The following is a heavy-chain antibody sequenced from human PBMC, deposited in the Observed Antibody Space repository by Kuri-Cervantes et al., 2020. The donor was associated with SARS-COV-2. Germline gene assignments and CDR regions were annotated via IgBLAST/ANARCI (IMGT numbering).Heavy chain of an antibody. Sequence: ASVKVSCKASGYTFSKYTITWVRQAPGQGLEWMGWISGFSGNTKYAKTFQGRVTMTTDTSTSTAYMELRSLTSADAAIYYCAREGVDDLDSSAFFIWDHWGQGTLVTVSS. CDR3: AREGVDDLDSSAFFIWDH. D-gene: IGHD3-22*01. J-gene: IGHJ4*01. CDR2: ISGFSGNT. V-gene: IGHV1-18*01. CDR1: GYTFSKYT.